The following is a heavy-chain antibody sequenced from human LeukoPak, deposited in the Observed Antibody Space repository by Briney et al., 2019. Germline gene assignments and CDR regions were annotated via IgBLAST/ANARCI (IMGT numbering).Heavy chain of an antibody. J-gene: IGHJ4*02. V-gene: IGHV3-23*01. D-gene: IGHD1-26*01. CDR2: ISGSGGDT. CDR1: GLTFSNFL. CDR3: AKKGATTGDFDY. Sequence: PGGSLRLSCAASGLTFSNFLMTWVRQAPGKGPEWVSAISGSGGDTYYADSVKGRFTISRDNSKNTLYLQMNSLRAEDTAVYYCAKKGATTGDFDYWGQGTLVTVSS.